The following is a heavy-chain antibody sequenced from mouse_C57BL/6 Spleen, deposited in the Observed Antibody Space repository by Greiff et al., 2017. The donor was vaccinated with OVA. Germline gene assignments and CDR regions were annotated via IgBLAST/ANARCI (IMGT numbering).Heavy chain of an antibody. J-gene: IGHJ4*01. CDR2: IDPSDSYT. V-gene: IGHV1-59*01. CDR3: ARSGDYDEDYAMDY. D-gene: IGHD2-4*01. Sequence: VQLQQPGAELVRPGTSVKLSCKASGYTFTSYWMHWVKQRPGQGLEWIGVIDPSDSYTNYNQKFKGKATLTVDTSSSTAYMQLSSLTSEDSAVYYCARSGDYDEDYAMDYWGQGTSVTVSS. CDR1: GYTFTSYW.